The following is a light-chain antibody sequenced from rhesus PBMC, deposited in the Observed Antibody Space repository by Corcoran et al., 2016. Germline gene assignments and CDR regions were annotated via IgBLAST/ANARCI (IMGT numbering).Light chain of an antibody. J-gene: IGKJ2*01. CDR1: QGIRDY. CDR2: AAS. CDR3: LQSYSIPYS. V-gene: IGKV1-36*02. Sequence: DIQMTQSPSSLSASVGDRVTITCRASQGIRDYLSWYQQKPGEPPKRLIYAASGLESGVPSRFSGNGSGTDFTLTISSLQPEDFAAYYCLQSYSIPYSFGQGTKVKIK.